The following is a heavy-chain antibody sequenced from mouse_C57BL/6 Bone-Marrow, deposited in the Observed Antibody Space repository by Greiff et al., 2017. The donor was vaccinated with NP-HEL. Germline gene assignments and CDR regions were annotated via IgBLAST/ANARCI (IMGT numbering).Heavy chain of an antibody. CDR2: ISDGGSYT. V-gene: IGHV5-4*01. CDR3: ARDYYSSIPAY. CDR1: GFTFSSYA. J-gene: IGHJ3*01. D-gene: IGHD1-1*01. Sequence: EVMLVESGGGLVKPGGSLKLSCAASGFTFSSYAMSWVRQTPEKRLEWVATISDGGSYTYYPDNVKGRFIISRANAKNNLYLQMSHLKSEDTAMYNCARDYYSSIPAYWGQGTLVTVSA.